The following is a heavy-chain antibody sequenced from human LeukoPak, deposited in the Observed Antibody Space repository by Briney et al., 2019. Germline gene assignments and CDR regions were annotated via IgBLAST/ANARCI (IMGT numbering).Heavy chain of an antibody. J-gene: IGHJ4*02. D-gene: IGHD3-9*01. V-gene: IGHV3-48*04. Sequence: GGSLRLSCAASGFTFSSYSMNWVRQAPGKGLEWVSYISSGSGTINYADSVKGRFTISRDNAKNSLYLQMNSLRAEDTAVYYCARGDFDWLLSPLDYWGQGTLVTVSS. CDR2: ISSGSGTI. CDR3: ARGDFDWLLSPLDY. CDR1: GFTFSSYS.